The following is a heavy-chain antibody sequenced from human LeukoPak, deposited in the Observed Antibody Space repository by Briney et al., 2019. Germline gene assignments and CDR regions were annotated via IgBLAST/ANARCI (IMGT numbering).Heavy chain of an antibody. Sequence: ASVKVSCKASGYTFTSYDINWVRQATGQGLEWMGWMNPNSGNTGYAQKFQGRVTMTRNTSISTAYMELSSLRSEDTAVYYCARGRADSIAAGDWGQATLVTVSS. D-gene: IGHD6-13*01. CDR1: GYTFTSYD. J-gene: IGHJ4*02. CDR2: MNPNSGNT. CDR3: ARGRADSIAAGD. V-gene: IGHV1-8*01.